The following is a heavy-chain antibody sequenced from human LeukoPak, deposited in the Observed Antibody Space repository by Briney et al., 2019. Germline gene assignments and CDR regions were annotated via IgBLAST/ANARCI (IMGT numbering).Heavy chain of an antibody. D-gene: IGHD3-10*01. J-gene: IGHJ4*02. CDR2: ISGSGGST. Sequence: GGSLRLSCASSGITFRSYAISWGRQAPGKGLEWVSAISGSGGSTYYADSVKGRFTISRDNSKNTLYLQMNSLRAEDTAVYYCASPLGSGSPTHWGQGTLVTVSS. CDR1: GITFRSYA. V-gene: IGHV3-23*01. CDR3: ASPLGSGSPTH.